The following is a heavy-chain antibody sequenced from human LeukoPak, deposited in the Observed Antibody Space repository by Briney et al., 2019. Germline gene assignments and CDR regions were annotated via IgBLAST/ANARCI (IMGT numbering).Heavy chain of an antibody. J-gene: IGHJ4*02. V-gene: IGHV1-69*05. CDR1: GCTFSSYA. D-gene: IGHD6-13*01. Sequence: GAAVKVSCKSPGCTFSSYANSWVRQAPGQGLEWMGGIIPIFGTANYAQTFQGRVTFTTDESTSTAYMELRRLRPEDTAAYYCARSFSRDSSGWYVCSYWGQGTLVTVSS. CDR3: ARSFSRDSSGWYVCSY. CDR2: IIPIFGTA.